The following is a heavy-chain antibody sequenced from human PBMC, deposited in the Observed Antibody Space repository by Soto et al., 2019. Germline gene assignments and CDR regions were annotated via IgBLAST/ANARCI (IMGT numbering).Heavy chain of an antibody. V-gene: IGHV4-39*01. J-gene: IGHJ5*02. D-gene: IGHD4-4*01. CDR3: AITTVTTYPDWFDP. CDR2: IYYSGST. Sequence: QLQLQESGPGLVKPSETLSLTCTVSGGSISSSSYYWGWIRQPPGKGLGWIGSIYYSGSTYYNPSLKSRVTISVDTSKNQFSLKLSSVTAADTAVYYCAITTVTTYPDWFDPWGQGTLVTVSS. CDR1: GGSISSSSYY.